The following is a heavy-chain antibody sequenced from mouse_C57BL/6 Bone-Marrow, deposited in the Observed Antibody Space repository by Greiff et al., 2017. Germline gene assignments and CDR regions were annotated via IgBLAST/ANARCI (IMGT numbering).Heavy chain of an antibody. CDR3: ARVGYYGSSGDY. CDR2: IYPGGGYT. V-gene: IGHV1-63*01. J-gene: IGHJ2*01. Sequence: VQLQQSGAELVRPGTSVKMSCKASGYTFTNYWIGWAKQRPGHGLEWIGDIYPGGGYTNYNEKFKGKATLTADKSSRTAYMQFSSLTSEDSAIYYCARVGYYGSSGDYWGQGTTLTVSS. D-gene: IGHD1-1*01. CDR1: GYTFTNYW.